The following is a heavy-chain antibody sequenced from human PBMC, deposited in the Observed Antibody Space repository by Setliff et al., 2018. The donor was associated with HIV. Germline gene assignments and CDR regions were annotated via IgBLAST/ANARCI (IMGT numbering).Heavy chain of an antibody. D-gene: IGHD6-19*01. V-gene: IGHV4-38-2*01. Sequence: PSETLSLTCDVSGYLISGGFYWGWIRQPPGKGLEWIGSIYQSGSIYYNPSLQSRVTISVDSSKNQFSLNLFSVTAADTAVYYCARPRRVRSRAWYWFDIWGQGTLVTVSS. J-gene: IGHJ5*02. CDR1: GYLISGGFY. CDR2: IYQSGSI. CDR3: ARPRRVRSRAWYWFDI.